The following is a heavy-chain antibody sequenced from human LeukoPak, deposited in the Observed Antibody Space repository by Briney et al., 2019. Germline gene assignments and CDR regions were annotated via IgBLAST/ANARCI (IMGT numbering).Heavy chain of an antibody. CDR2: ISAYNGDT. J-gene: IGHJ4*02. D-gene: IGHD1-26*01. Sequence: ASVKVSCKASGYTFATFGITWVRQAPGQGLEWVGWISAYNGDTHFKQKFQGRVTMPTDPATATASLELRSLGSDDTAVYFCARAPREGAFDYWGQGTLIIVSS. CDR1: GYTFATFG. CDR3: ARAPREGAFDY. V-gene: IGHV1-18*01.